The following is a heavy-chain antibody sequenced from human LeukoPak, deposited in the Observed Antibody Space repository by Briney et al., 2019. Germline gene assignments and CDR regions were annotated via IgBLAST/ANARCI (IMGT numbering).Heavy chain of an antibody. CDR2: IGVGGDT. Sequence: GGSLRLSCVASGFNFTKNDMHWVRQTTKGGLEWVSAIGVGGDTYYADPVKGRFTISRENGKNSVYLQMNSLRAGDTAVYFCAKAFDYNGLRGEGGSFDCWGQGALVTVSS. CDR3: AKAFDYNGLRGEGGSFDC. J-gene: IGHJ4*02. CDR1: GFNFTKND. V-gene: IGHV3-13*01. D-gene: IGHD4-11*01.